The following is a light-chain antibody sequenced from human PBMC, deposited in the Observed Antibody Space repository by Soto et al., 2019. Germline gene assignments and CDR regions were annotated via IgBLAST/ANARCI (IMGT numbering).Light chain of an antibody. V-gene: IGLV1-40*01. CDR3: QSYDGSLGGSGV. J-gene: IGLJ3*02. CDR1: SSDIGAGYE. CDR2: ENT. Sequence: QSVLTQPHSVSGAPGQTVTISCTGSSSDIGAGYEVHWYQQVPGTAPKLLIFENTNRPSGVPDRFSGSKSGASASLAITGLQAEDEADYYCQSYDGSLGGSGVFGGGTKVTVL.